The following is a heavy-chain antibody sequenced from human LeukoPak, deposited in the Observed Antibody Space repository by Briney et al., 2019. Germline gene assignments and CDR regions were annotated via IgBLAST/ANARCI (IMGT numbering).Heavy chain of an antibody. CDR1: GGSISSYY. J-gene: IGHJ4*02. CDR3: ARAFRASSFDY. D-gene: IGHD2-21*01. CDR2: IYHSGST. Sequence: SETLPLTCTVSGGSISSYYWSWIRQPPGKGLEWIGYIYHSGSTDYNPSLKSRVTISADTSKNQFSLKLSSVTAADTAVYFCARAFRASSFDYWGQGTLVTVSS. V-gene: IGHV4-59*01.